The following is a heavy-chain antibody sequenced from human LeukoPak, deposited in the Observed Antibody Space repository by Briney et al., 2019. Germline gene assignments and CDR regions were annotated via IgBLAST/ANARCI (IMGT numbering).Heavy chain of an antibody. J-gene: IGHJ3*02. CDR1: GFTFDDYA. V-gene: IGHV3-9*03. CDR3: AKGKYGGNLRGAFDI. Sequence: PGGSLRLSCAASGFTFDDYAMHWVRQAPGKGLEWVSGISWNSGSIGYADSVKGRFTISRDNAKNSLYLQMNSLRAEDMALYYCAKGKYGGNLRGAFDIWGQGTMVTVSS. CDR2: ISWNSGSI. D-gene: IGHD4-23*01.